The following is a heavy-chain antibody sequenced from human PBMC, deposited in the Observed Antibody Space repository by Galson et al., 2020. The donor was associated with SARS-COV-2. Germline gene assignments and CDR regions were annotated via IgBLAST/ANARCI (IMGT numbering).Heavy chain of an antibody. V-gene: IGHV3-15*01. CDR1: GFTFSNAW. CDR3: TTGAPKMYYYDSSGYYRSGFDY. CDR2: IKSKTDGGTT. D-gene: IGHD3-22*01. Sequence: GESLKISCAASGFTFSNAWMSWVRQAPGKGLEWVGRIKSKTDGGTTDYAAPVKGRFTISRDDSKNTLYLQMNSLKTEDTAVYYCTTGAPKMYYYDSSGYYRSGFDYWGQGTLVTVSS. J-gene: IGHJ4*02.